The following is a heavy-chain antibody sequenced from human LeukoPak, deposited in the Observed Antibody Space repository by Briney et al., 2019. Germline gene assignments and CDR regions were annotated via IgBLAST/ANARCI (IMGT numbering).Heavy chain of an antibody. V-gene: IGHV1-18*01. CDR3: ARDRGGWFGELLFGY. Sequence: GASVKVSCKASGYTFTSYGISWVRQAPGQGLEWMGWISAYNGNTNYAQKLQGRVTMTTDTSTSTAYMELRSLRSDDTAVYYCARDRGGWFGELLFGYWGQGTLVTVSS. J-gene: IGHJ4*02. CDR1: GYTFTSYG. CDR2: ISAYNGNT. D-gene: IGHD3-10*01.